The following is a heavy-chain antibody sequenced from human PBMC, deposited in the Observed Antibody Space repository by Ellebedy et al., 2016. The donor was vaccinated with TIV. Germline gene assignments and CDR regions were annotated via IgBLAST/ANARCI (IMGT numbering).Heavy chain of an antibody. D-gene: IGHD2-15*01. Sequence: MPSETLSLTCTVAGGSTSSSDYYWGWIRQPPGKGLEWIGCIYYSGTPYYSPSLKSRVTISVDPSKNQFSLKLSSVTAADTAVYYSARHFAHSRFDPWGQGTLVTVSS. CDR3: ARHFAHSRFDP. J-gene: IGHJ5*02. CDR1: GGSTSSSDYY. V-gene: IGHV4-39*01. CDR2: IYYSGTP.